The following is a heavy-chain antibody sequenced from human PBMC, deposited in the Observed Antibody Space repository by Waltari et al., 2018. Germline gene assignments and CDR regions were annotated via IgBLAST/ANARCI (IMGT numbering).Heavy chain of an antibody. CDR1: GFIFTKYA. CDR3: VRGVQYSGDY. V-gene: IGHV3-21*01. D-gene: IGHD3-10*01. CDR2: ISGDSVYR. Sequence: EVQLVDSGGGLVEPGGSLRAFGRASGFIFTKYAFIWFRQAPGKGLEWVSAISGDSVYRLYADSVKGRFTISRDNTKNSFYLQMSSLTAEDTAVYYCVRGVQYSGDYWGRGTLVTVS. J-gene: IGHJ4*02.